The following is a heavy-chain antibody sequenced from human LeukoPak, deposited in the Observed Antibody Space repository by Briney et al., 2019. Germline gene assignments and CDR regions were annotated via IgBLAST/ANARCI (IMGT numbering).Heavy chain of an antibody. V-gene: IGHV3-74*01. CDR1: GFTFSTYW. J-gene: IGHJ2*01. Sequence: PGGSLRLSCAASGFTFSTYWMHWVRQAPGEEQVWVSRINSDGTTTTYADSVKGRFTISRDNAKNTLYLQMNSLRGEDTAVYYCARAPFCGGDCYSRYFDLWGRGTLVTVSS. D-gene: IGHD2-21*02. CDR3: ARAPFCGGDCYSRYFDL. CDR2: INSDGTTT.